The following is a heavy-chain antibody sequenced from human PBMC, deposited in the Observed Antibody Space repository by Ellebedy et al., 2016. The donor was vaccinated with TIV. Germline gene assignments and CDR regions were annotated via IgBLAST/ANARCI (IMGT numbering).Heavy chain of an antibody. Sequence: GESLKISXAASGFTFRTYGMHWVRQAPGEGLEWVAVLSYDGSNEHSADSVKGRFTISRDNSKNTLYLQMDSLRVEDTAVYYCAKEMTQGVNYHAFDIWGQGTMVTVSS. CDR2: LSYDGSNE. V-gene: IGHV3-30*18. CDR3: AKEMTQGVNYHAFDI. CDR1: GFTFRTYG. D-gene: IGHD1-7*01. J-gene: IGHJ3*02.